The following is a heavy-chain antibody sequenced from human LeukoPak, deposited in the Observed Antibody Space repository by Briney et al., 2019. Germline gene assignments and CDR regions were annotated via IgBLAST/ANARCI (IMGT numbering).Heavy chain of an antibody. J-gene: IGHJ5*02. CDR3: ARSNVDTAFDP. Sequence: PGGSLRLSCAASGFTFSSYAMHWVRQAPGKGLEWVAVISYDGSNKYYADSVKGRFTISRDNSKNTLYLQMNSLRAEDTAVYYCARSNVDTAFDPWGQGTLVTVSS. V-gene: IGHV3-30-3*01. CDR2: ISYDGSNK. CDR1: GFTFSSYA. D-gene: IGHD5-18*01.